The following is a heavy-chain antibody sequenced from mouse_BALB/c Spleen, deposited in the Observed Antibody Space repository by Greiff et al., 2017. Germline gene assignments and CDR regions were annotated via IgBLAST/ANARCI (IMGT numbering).Heavy chain of an antibody. V-gene: IGHV5-12-1*01. Sequence: EVQLVESGGGLVKPGGSLKLSCAASGFAFSSYDMSWVRQTPEKRLEWVAYISSGGGSTYYPDTVKGRFTISRDNAKNTLYLQMSSLKSEDTAMYYCARHASFYAMDYWGQGTSVTVSS. CDR3: ARHASFYAMDY. CDR2: ISSGGGST. CDR1: GFAFSSYD. D-gene: IGHD6-1*01. J-gene: IGHJ4*01.